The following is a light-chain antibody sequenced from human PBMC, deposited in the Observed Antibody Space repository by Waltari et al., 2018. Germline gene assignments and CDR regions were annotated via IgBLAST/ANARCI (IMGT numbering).Light chain of an antibody. V-gene: IGLV2-14*03. CDR1: SSDVGGYTY. Sequence: QSALTQPASVSGSPGQSITISCTGTSSDVGGYTYVSWYQHHPGKAPKLMIYDVSNRPSGVSNRFSGSKSGNTASLTISGLQAEDEADYYCSSYTSSSTPYVFGTGTKVTVL. J-gene: IGLJ1*01. CDR2: DVS. CDR3: SSYTSSSTPYV.